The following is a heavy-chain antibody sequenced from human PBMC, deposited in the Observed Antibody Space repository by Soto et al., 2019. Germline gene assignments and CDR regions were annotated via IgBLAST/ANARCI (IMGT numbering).Heavy chain of an antibody. J-gene: IGHJ4*02. CDR3: ARDAAVPGASDRFDY. CDR2: AYHNGLT. Sequence: QVQLQESGPGLVKPSGTLSLTCAVSGDSVTSNVWWRWVRQPPGKGLEWIGEAYHNGLTDYNPSLKSRVTMSVDTSKNEFSLKLTSLTAADTAIYYCARDAAVPGASDRFDYWGQGTLVTVSS. V-gene: IGHV4-4*02. D-gene: IGHD6-19*01. CDR1: GDSVTSNVW.